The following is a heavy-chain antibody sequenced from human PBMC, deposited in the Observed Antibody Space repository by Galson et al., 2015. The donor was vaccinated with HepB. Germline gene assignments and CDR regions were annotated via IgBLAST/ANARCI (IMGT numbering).Heavy chain of an antibody. V-gene: IGHV3-74*01. Sequence: SLRLSCAASGFTFSSYWMHWVRQAPGKGLVWVSRINSDGSSTSYADSVKGRFTISRDNAKNTLYLQMNSLRAEDTAVYYCASTYYYDSSGYYGWGQRTLVTVSS. D-gene: IGHD3-22*01. J-gene: IGHJ4*02. CDR3: ASTYYYDSSGYYG. CDR2: INSDGSST. CDR1: GFTFSSYW.